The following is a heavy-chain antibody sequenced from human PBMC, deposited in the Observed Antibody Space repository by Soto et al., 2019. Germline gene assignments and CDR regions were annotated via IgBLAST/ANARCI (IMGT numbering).Heavy chain of an antibody. CDR2: ISGSGGNT. CDR3: AKEMGDYYDSSGSWFDP. Sequence: HPVGSLRLSCAASGFTFSSYVMSWVRQAPGKGLEWVSAISGSGGNTYYADSVKGRFTISRDNSKNTLFLQMNSLRAEDTALYFCAKEMGDYYDSSGSWFDPWGQGTLVTVSS. CDR1: GFTFSSYV. D-gene: IGHD3-22*01. J-gene: IGHJ5*02. V-gene: IGHV3-23*01.